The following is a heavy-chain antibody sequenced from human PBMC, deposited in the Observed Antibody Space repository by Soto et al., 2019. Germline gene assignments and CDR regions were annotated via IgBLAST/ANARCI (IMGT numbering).Heavy chain of an antibody. Sequence: GGSLRLSCAASGFTFSSYGMHWVRQAPGKGLEWVAVISYDGSNKYYADSVKGRFTISRDNSKNTLYLQMNSLRAEDTAVYYCAKGPAACYYHSKGHDGALENWAQGT. CDR2: ISYDGSNK. V-gene: IGHV3-30*18. CDR1: GFTFSSYG. D-gene: IGHD3-22*01. CDR3: AKGPAACYYHSKGHDGALEN. J-gene: IGHJ3*02.